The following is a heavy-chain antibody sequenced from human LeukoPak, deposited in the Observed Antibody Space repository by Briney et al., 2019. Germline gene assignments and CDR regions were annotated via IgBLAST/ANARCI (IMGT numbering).Heavy chain of an antibody. CDR1: GFTFDDYT. V-gene: IGHV3-43*01. CDR3: AKEGGTIYFDY. J-gene: IGHJ4*02. Sequence: GGSLRLSCAASGFTFDDYTMHWVRQAPGRGLEWVSLISWDSTNTYYADSVKGRFTISRDNSENSLYLQMNSLRTEDTASYYCAKEGGTIYFDYWGQGTLVTVSS. CDR2: ISWDSTNT. D-gene: IGHD3-16*01.